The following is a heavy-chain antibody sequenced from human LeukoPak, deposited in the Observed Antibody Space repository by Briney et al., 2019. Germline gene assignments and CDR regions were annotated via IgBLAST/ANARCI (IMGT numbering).Heavy chain of an antibody. CDR2: IFYSGST. CDR1: GGSISSGGFY. D-gene: IGHD3-10*01. Sequence: PSETLSLTCTVSGGSISSGGFYWSRIRQHPGKGLEWIGYIFYSGSTYYNPSLRSRVTLSVDTPKNQFSLKLSSVTAADTAVYYCARADLHYGSGTDFDYWGQGTLVTVSS. V-gene: IGHV4-31*03. J-gene: IGHJ4*02. CDR3: ARADLHYGSGTDFDY.